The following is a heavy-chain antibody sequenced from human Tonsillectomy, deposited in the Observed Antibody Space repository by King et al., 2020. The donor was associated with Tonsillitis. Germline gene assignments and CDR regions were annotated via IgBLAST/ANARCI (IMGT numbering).Heavy chain of an antibody. CDR1: GFTFSSYA. D-gene: IGHD3-10*01. V-gene: IGHV3-30*01. CDR2: ISDDGSNK. CDR3: ARGGVDYGSGSPCFDY. Sequence: VQLVESGGGVVQPGRSLRLSCAASGFTFSSYATHWVRQAPGKGLEWVAVISDDGSNKYYADSVKGRFTISRDNSKNTLYVQMNSLRAEDTAVYYCARGGVDYGSGSPCFDYWGQGTLVTVSS. J-gene: IGHJ4*02.